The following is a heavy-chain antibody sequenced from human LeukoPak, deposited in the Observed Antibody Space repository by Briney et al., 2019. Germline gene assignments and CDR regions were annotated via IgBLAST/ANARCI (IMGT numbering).Heavy chain of an antibody. V-gene: IGHV3-15*07. J-gene: IGHJ4*02. D-gene: IGHD2-2*01. CDR2: IKSKTDGGTT. CDR3: TTRRYCSSTSCHPLFDY. Sequence: GGSLRLSCAASGFTFSNAWMNWVRQAPGKGLEWVGRIKSKTDGGTTDYAAPVKGRFTISRDDSKNTLYLQMNSLKTEDTAVYYCTTRRYCSSTSCHPLFDYWGQGTLVTVSS. CDR1: GFTFSNAW.